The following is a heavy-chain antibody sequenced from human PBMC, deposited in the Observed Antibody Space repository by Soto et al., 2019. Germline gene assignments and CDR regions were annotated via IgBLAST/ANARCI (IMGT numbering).Heavy chain of an antibody. CDR2: INPNSGGT. V-gene: IGHV1-2*02. CDR1: GGTFSSYA. D-gene: IGHD6-19*01. J-gene: IGHJ3*02. Sequence: QVQLVQSGAEVKKPGSSVKVSCKASGGTFSSYAFSWVRQAPGQGLEWMGGINPNSGGTNYAQKFQGRVTMTRDTSISTAYMELSRLRSDDTAVYYCARDVVYSSGWYDAFDIWGQGTMVTVSS. CDR3: ARDVVYSSGWYDAFDI.